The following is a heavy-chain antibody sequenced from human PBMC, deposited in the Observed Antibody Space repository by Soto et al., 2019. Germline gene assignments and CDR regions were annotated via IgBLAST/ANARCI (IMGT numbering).Heavy chain of an antibody. V-gene: IGHV4-30-4*01. J-gene: IGHJ5*02. Sequence: TLSLTCTVSGGSISSGDYYWSWIRQPPGKGLEWIGYIYYSGSTYYNPSLKSRVTISVDTSKNQFSLKLSSVTAADTAVYYCARNRIDCSSTSCYIGWFDPWGQGTLVTVSS. CDR3: ARNRIDCSSTSCYIGWFDP. CDR1: GGSISSGDYY. D-gene: IGHD2-2*02. CDR2: IYYSGST.